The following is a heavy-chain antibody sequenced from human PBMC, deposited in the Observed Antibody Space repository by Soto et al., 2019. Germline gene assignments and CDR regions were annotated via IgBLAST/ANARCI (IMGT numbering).Heavy chain of an antibody. Sequence: PGGSLRLSCAASGFTFSSYSMNWVRQAPGKGLEWVSSISSSSSYIYYADSVKGRFTISRDNAKNSLYLQMNSLRAEDTAVYYCARDRPRNYDYIWGSYRPIAFDIWGQGTMVTVSS. CDR2: ISSSSSYI. J-gene: IGHJ3*02. D-gene: IGHD3-16*02. CDR3: ARDRPRNYDYIWGSYRPIAFDI. CDR1: GFTFSSYS. V-gene: IGHV3-21*01.